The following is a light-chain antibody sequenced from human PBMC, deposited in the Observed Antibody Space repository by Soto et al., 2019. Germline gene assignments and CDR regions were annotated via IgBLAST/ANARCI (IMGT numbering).Light chain of an antibody. J-gene: IGKJ1*01. CDR3: QQYGSSPRT. CDR2: GAS. V-gene: IGKV3-20*01. Sequence: EIVLTQSPGTLSLSPGDRATLSCRASQSVSSGYLAWYQQNPGQAPSLLIYGASRRATGIPDRFSGSGSGTDFTLTISRLEPEDFAVYYCQQYGSSPRTFGQGTKVEIK. CDR1: QSVSSGY.